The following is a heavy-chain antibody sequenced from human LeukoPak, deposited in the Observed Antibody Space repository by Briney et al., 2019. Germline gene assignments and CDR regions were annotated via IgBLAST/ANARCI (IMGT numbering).Heavy chain of an antibody. CDR1: GFTFSSCG. CDR2: ISYDGSNK. CDR3: AKGERYYDILTGYLYYFDY. D-gene: IGHD3-9*01. V-gene: IGHV3-30*18. Sequence: GGSLRLSCAASGFTFSSCGMHWVRQAPGKGLEWVAVISYDGSNKYYADSVKGRFTISRDNSKNTLYLQMNSLRAEDTAVYYCAKGERYYDILTGYLYYFDYWGQGTLVTVSS. J-gene: IGHJ4*02.